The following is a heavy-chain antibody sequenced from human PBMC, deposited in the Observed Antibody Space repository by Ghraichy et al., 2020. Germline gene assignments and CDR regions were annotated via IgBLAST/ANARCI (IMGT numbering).Heavy chain of an antibody. D-gene: IGHD3-10*01. CDR1: GGTFSSYT. Sequence: VKVSCKASGGTFSSYTISWVRQAPGQGLEWMGRIIPILGIANYAQKFQGRVTITADKSTSTAYMELSSLRSEDTAVYYCARDIYGSGSYYNFDDYYFDYWGQGTLVTVSS. CDR2: IIPILGIA. V-gene: IGHV1-69*04. J-gene: IGHJ4*02. CDR3: ARDIYGSGSYYNFDDYYFDY.